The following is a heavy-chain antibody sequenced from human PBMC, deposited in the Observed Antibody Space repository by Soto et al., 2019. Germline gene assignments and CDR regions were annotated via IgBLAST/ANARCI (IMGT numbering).Heavy chain of an antibody. D-gene: IGHD5-18*01. Sequence: SSETLSLTCAVSGGSISSDGDSWSWIRQPPGKGLEWIGHIYHSGSTYYNPSLKNRASMSVDRSKNQFSLRLSSLTAADTAVYYCARNLRGFTYVFDYWGQGALVTVSS. CDR1: GGSISSDGDS. J-gene: IGHJ4*02. CDR2: IYHSGST. CDR3: ARNLRGFTYVFDY. V-gene: IGHV4-30-2*01.